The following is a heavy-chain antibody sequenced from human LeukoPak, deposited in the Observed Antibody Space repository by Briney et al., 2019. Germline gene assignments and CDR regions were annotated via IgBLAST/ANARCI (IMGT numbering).Heavy chain of an antibody. D-gene: IGHD5/OR15-5a*01. Sequence: QLGGSLRLSCAASGFTFSSYAMSWVRQAPEKGLQWVSTISTSGRATYYADSVEGRFTISRDNSKNTLYLQMNSLRADDTAVYYCAKARGSSVYEQFDYWGQGTQVTVSP. CDR1: GFTFSSYA. CDR2: ISTSGRAT. J-gene: IGHJ4*02. V-gene: IGHV3-23*01. CDR3: AKARGSSVYEQFDY.